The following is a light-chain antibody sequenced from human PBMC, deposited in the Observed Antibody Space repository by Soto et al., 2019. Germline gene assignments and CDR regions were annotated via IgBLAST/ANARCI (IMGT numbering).Light chain of an antibody. CDR1: QTISSY. Sequence: DIQMTQSPSSLSASGGDRVTITCRASQTISSYLNWYQHKPGKAPKLLIYAASSLQSGVPSRFSGRGSGPDFSLTISSLQPEDFATYYCQQTYSTPRTFGQGTKVDIK. CDR2: AAS. CDR3: QQTYSTPRT. J-gene: IGKJ1*01. V-gene: IGKV1-39*01.